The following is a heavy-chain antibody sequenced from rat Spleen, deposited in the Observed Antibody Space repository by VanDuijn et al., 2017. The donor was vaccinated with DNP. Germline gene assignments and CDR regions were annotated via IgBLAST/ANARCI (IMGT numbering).Heavy chain of an antibody. Sequence: EVQLVESGGGLVQPGRSLKLACAASGFTFSNYGMAWVRQAPTKGLEWVAAISTGGSNTYYRDSVKGRFTISRDNAKNTQYLQMDSLRSEDTATYYCGRHGRGNPPFDYWGQGVTVTVSS. D-gene: IGHD4-5*01. CDR1: GFTFSNYG. CDR3: GRHGRGNPPFDY. V-gene: IGHV5S13*01. J-gene: IGHJ2*01. CDR2: ISTGGSNT.